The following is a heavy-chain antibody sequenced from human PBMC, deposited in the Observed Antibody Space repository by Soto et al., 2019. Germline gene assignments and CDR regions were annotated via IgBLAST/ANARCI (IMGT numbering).Heavy chain of an antibody. CDR3: TTGQCSSTSCPPTYSYYGMDV. CDR2: IKSKTDGGTT. J-gene: IGHJ6*02. Sequence: GGSLRLSCAASGFTFSNAWMSWVRQAPGKGLEWVGRIKSKTDGGTTDYAAPVKGRFTISRDDSKNTLYLQMNSLKTEDTAVYYCTTGQCSSTSCPPTYSYYGMDVWGQGTTVTVSS. V-gene: IGHV3-15*01. D-gene: IGHD2-2*01. CDR1: GFTFSNAW.